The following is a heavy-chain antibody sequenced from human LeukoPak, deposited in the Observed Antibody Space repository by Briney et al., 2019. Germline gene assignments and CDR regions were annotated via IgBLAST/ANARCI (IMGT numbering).Heavy chain of an antibody. CDR3: ARATPDYYYYMDV. Sequence: SVKVSCKASGGTFSSYAISWVRQAPGQGLEWMGRIIPIFGTANYAQKFQGRVTIPADKSTSTAYMELSSLRSEDTAVYYCARATPDYYYYMDVWGKGTTVTVSS. J-gene: IGHJ6*03. CDR1: GGTFSSYA. V-gene: IGHV1-69*06. CDR2: IIPIFGTA.